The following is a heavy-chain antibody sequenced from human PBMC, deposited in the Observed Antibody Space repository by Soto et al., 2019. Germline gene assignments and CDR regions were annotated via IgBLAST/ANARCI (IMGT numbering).Heavy chain of an antibody. CDR2: ISGSGGST. Sequence: PGGSLRLSCAASGFTFSSYAMSWVRQAPGKGLEWVSAISGSGGSTYYADSVKGRFTISRDNSKNTLYLQMNSLRAEDTAVYYCAKGMSGRFGETLYGMDVWGQGTTVTVSS. CDR3: AKGMSGRFGETLYGMDV. V-gene: IGHV3-23*01. D-gene: IGHD3-10*01. CDR1: GFTFSSYA. J-gene: IGHJ6*02.